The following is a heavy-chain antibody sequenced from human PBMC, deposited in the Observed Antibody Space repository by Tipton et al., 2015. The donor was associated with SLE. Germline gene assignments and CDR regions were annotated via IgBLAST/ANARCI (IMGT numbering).Heavy chain of an antibody. Sequence: TLSLTCTVSGDSISSRYWWSWVRQPPGKGLQWIGEIFHSGSTYYNPSLKSRVTMSVDTSQNQFSLKLSSVTAADTAVYYCARGYQLPLGPYYYYYMDVWGKGTTVTVSS. V-gene: IGHV4-4*02. D-gene: IGHD2-2*01. CDR3: ARGYQLPLGPYYYYYMDV. CDR2: IFHSGST. J-gene: IGHJ6*03. CDR1: GDSISSRYW.